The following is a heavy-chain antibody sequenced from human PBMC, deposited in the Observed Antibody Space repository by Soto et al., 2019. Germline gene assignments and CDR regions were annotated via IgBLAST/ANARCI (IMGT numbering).Heavy chain of an antibody. J-gene: IGHJ4*02. D-gene: IGHD2-21*02. V-gene: IGHV4-34*01. CDR2: INNSGST. CDR3: ARGATYCGGDCYDYFDY. CDR1: GGSFSGYY. Sequence: QVQLQQWGAGLLKPSETLSLTCAVYGGSFSGYYWSWIRQPPGKGLEWIGEINNSGSTNYNPSLKSRVTISVDTSKNQFSLKLSSVTAADTAVYYCARGATYCGGDCYDYFDYWGQGTLVTVSS.